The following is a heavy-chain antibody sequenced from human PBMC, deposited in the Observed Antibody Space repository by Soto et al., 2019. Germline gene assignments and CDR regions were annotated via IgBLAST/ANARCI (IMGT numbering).Heavy chain of an antibody. Sequence: HPGGSLRLSCAASGFTFSSYAMSWVRQAPGKGLEWVSAISGSGGSTYYADSVKGRFTISRDNSKNTLYLQMNSLRAEDTAVYYCAKDWFCGGDCYSGSSWGQGTLVTVT. D-gene: IGHD2-21*02. J-gene: IGHJ5*02. CDR3: AKDWFCGGDCYSGSS. CDR2: ISGSGGST. CDR1: GFTFSSYA. V-gene: IGHV3-23*01.